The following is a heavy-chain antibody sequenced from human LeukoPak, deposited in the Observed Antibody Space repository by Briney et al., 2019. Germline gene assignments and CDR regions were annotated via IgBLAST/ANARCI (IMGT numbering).Heavy chain of an antibody. CDR3: TRGQKYISGYTVTELGSGYFDY. CDR1: GGSISTYY. CDR2: IYYSGST. J-gene: IGHJ4*02. V-gene: IGHV4-59*01. D-gene: IGHD5-18*01. Sequence: SETLSLTCTVSGGSISTYYWSWIRQPPGKGLEWVGHIYYSGSTNYNPSLKSRVTISVDTSKNQFSLKLSSLTAADTAVYYCTRGQKYISGYTVTELGSGYFDYWGQGTLVTVSS.